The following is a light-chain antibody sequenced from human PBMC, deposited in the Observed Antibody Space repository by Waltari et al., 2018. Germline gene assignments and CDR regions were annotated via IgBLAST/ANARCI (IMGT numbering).Light chain of an antibody. CDR1: QSVSRS. CDR3: QHYVRLPAT. J-gene: IGKJ1*01. CDR2: GAS. Sequence: IVLTQSPGTLSLSPGERATLSCRASQSVSRSLAWYQQKPGQAPKLLIYGASTRATGIPDRFTGSGSGTDFSLTISSREPEDFAIYCCQHYVRLPATFGQGTKVEIK. V-gene: IGKV3-20*01.